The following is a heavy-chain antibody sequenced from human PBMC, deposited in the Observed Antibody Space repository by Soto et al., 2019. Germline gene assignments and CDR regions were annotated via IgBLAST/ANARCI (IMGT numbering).Heavy chain of an antibody. CDR2: ISHDGSQR. V-gene: IGHV3-30*18. J-gene: IGHJ6*02. CDR3: AKRITISGYGDYYYYGMDV. CDR1: GFTFKNYG. Sequence: QVQLVESGGGVDQPGRSRRLSCAASGFTFKNYGMFWVRQAPGTGLEWVALISHDGSQRFYADSVKGRFTISRDDSKNTVSLQMNSLRAEDTAIYYCAKRITISGYGDYYYYGMDVWGQGTTVIVSS. D-gene: IGHD3-3*01.